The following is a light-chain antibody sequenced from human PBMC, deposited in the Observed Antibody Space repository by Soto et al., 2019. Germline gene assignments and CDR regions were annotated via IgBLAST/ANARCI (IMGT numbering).Light chain of an antibody. CDR1: QSINSD. CDR3: QQRSNSPT. CDR2: GAS. J-gene: IGKJ5*01. Sequence: EIVMTQSPATLSVSPGETTRLSCRASQSINSDAAWYQQKVGQTPRLLIHGASTRATGIAARFSGSGSGTEFTLTISGLQSEDFAVYYCQQRSNSPTFGQGTRLEIK. V-gene: IGKV3D-15*01.